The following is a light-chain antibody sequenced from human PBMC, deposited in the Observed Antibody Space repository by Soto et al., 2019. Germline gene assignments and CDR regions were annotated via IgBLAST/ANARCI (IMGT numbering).Light chain of an antibody. CDR3: KQCGSSPRT. Sequence: EIVLTQSPDTLSLSPGERATLSCRASQSVSSSYFAWYQQKPGQAPRLLIYGASSRATGIPDRFSGRGSGTDFSLTISRLEPEDFAVYYCKQCGSSPRTFGQGTKLEIK. V-gene: IGKV3-20*01. CDR1: QSVSSSY. CDR2: GAS. J-gene: IGKJ2*01.